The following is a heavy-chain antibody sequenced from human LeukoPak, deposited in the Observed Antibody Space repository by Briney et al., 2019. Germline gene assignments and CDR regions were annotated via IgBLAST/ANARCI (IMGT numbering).Heavy chain of an antibody. CDR3: ARGYYGSGAVDY. Sequence: ASVKVSCXASGYTFTGYYMHWVRQARGQGLEWMGRINPNSGGTNYAQKFQGRVTMTRDTSISTAYMELSRLRSDDTAVYYCARGYYGSGAVDYWGQGTLVTVSS. J-gene: IGHJ4*02. CDR2: INPNSGGT. CDR1: GYTFTGYY. V-gene: IGHV1-2*06. D-gene: IGHD3-10*01.